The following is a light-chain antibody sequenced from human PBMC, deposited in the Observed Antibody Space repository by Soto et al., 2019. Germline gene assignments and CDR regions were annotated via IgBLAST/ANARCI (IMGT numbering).Light chain of an antibody. Sequence: DIQMTQSPSTLSASVGDRVTITCRASQSISSWLAWYQQKPGKAPKLLIYKASNLESGVPSRLSGSGSGTEFTLTISSLQPDDFATYYCQQYNSYPLTFGPGTKVDIK. CDR3: QQYNSYPLT. CDR1: QSISSW. V-gene: IGKV1-5*03. CDR2: KAS. J-gene: IGKJ3*01.